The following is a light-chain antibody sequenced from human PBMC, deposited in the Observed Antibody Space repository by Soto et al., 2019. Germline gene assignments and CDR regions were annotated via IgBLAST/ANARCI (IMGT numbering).Light chain of an antibody. J-gene: IGKJ4*01. V-gene: IGKV1-27*01. CDR1: QGISNY. CDR2: AAS. Sequence: RVTITCRASQGISNYLAWHQQKPGKVPKLLIYAASALQSGVPSRFSGSGSGTDFTLTINTLQPEDVATYYCQKYNGGPLTFGGGTKVDIK. CDR3: QKYNGGPLT.